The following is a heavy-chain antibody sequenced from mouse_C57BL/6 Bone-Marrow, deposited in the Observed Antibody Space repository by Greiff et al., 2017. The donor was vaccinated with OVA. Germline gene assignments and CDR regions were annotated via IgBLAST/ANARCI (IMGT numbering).Heavy chain of an antibody. Sequence: QVQLQQSGPELVKPGASVKISCKASGYAFSSSWMNWVKQRPGKGLEWIGRIYPGDGDTNYNGKFKGKATLTADKSSSTAYMQLSSLTSEYSAVYFCARSRLYYYGSRYFDYWGQGTTLTVSS. CDR2: IYPGDGDT. J-gene: IGHJ2*01. V-gene: IGHV1-82*01. D-gene: IGHD1-1*01. CDR1: GYAFSSSW. CDR3: ARSRLYYYGSRYFDY.